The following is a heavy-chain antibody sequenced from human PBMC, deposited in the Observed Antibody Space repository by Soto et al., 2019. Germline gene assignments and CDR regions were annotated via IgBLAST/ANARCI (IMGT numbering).Heavy chain of an antibody. V-gene: IGHV4-4*07. CDR2: ISTSGNV. CDR3: ARDNNDFWSLYPLAFDY. Sequence: SETLSLTCTVSGGSLTKYYWSWIRQSAGKGLEWIGRISTSGNVVSKASLMSRLTMSVDASKNQFSLRLTSVTAADTAVYYCARDNNDFWSLYPLAFDYWGQGALVTVSS. J-gene: IGHJ4*02. D-gene: IGHD3-3*01. CDR1: GGSLTKYY.